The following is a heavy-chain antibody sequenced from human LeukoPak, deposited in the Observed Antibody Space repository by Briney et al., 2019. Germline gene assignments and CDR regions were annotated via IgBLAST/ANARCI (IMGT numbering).Heavy chain of an antibody. V-gene: IGHV3-21*06. CDR1: GFTFSDYS. D-gene: IGHD3-10*01. CDR3: AKDLMRDRWFGES. J-gene: IGHJ5*02. Sequence: GGSLRLSCAASGFTFSDYSMNWVRQTPGKGLEWVASTSSGSSWIYYADSVRGRFTISRDNAKNLLYLQMNSLRAEDTAVYYCAKDLMRDRWFGESWGQGTLVTVSS. CDR2: TSSGSSWI.